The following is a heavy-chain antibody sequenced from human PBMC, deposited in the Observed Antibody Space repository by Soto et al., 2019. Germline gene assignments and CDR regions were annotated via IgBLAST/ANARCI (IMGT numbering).Heavy chain of an antibody. CDR3: ALDYYDSSGLTPFDY. CDR2: IYPGDSDT. D-gene: IGHD3-22*01. Sequence: GESLKISCKGSGYSFTSYWIGWVRQMPGKGLEWMGIIYPGDSDTRYSPSFQGQVTISADKSISTAYLQWSSLKASDTAMYYCALDYYDSSGLTPFDYWGQGTLVTVSS. V-gene: IGHV5-51*01. J-gene: IGHJ4*02. CDR1: GYSFTSYW.